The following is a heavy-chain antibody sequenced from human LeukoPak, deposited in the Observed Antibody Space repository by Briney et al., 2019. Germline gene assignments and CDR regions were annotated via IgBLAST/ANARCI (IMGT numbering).Heavy chain of an antibody. D-gene: IGHD2-15*01. V-gene: IGHV4-34*01. J-gene: IGHJ6*02. CDR2: INHSGST. CDR1: GGSFSGYY. CDR3: ARMLGYCSGGSCYGVPLPVYYYYYYGMDV. Sequence: SETLSLTCAVYGGSFSGYYWSWIRQPPGKGLEWIGEINHSGSTNYNPSLKSRVTISVDTSKNQFSLKLSSVTAADTAVYYCARMLGYCSGGSCYGVPLPVYYYYYYGMDVWGQGTTVTVSS.